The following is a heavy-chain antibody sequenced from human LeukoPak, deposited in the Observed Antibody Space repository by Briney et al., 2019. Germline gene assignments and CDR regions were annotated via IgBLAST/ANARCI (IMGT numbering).Heavy chain of an antibody. V-gene: IGHV4-59*08. CDR3: ARRGYASSWSFDY. D-gene: IGHD6-13*01. Sequence: SETLSLTCTVSGGSISGYYWNWVRQPPGKGLEWIGYIYYSGSTKYNPSLKSRVTISVDTSKNQFSLKLSSVTAADTAVYYCARRGYASSWSFDYWGQGTLVSVSS. CDR2: IYYSGST. CDR1: GGSISGYY. J-gene: IGHJ4*02.